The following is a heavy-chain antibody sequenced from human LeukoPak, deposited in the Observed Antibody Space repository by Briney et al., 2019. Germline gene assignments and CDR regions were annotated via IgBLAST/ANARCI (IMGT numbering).Heavy chain of an antibody. V-gene: IGHV3-23*01. CDR1: GFTFSSYA. D-gene: IGHD4-17*01. Sequence: GGSLRLSCAASGFTFSSYAMSWVRQAPGKGLEWVSAISGSGGSTYYADSVKGRFTISRDNSKNTLYLQMNSLRAEDTAVYYCAKDLTDHDYGDGGYWGQGTLVTVSS. CDR2: ISGSGGST. J-gene: IGHJ4*02. CDR3: AKDLTDHDYGDGGY.